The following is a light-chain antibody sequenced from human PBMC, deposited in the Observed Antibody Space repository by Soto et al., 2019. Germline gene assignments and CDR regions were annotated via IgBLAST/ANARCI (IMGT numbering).Light chain of an antibody. V-gene: IGKV3-20*01. CDR1: QRVTSNY. CDR3: QHYGSSPT. CDR2: GAS. Sequence: EMVLTQSPDTLSLSPGERAALSCRASQRVTSNYLAWYQKKPDQAPRLLIYGASIRANRIPDRFSGSGSGTDFSLTISRLEPEDFAVYYCQHYGSSPTFGGGTKVDIK. J-gene: IGKJ4*01.